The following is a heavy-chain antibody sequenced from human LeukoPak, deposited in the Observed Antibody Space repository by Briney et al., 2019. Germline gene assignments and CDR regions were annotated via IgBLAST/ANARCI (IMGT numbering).Heavy chain of an antibody. D-gene: IGHD3-3*01. CDR3: ARGPPTDFWSGYYYFDY. J-gene: IGHJ4*02. Sequence: TASETLSLTCTVSGGSISSYYWSWIRQPAGKGLEWIGRIYTSGSTNYNPSLKSRVTMSVDTSKNQFSLKPSSVTAADTAVYYCARGPPTDFWSGYYYFDYWGQGTLVTVSS. CDR2: IYTSGST. CDR1: GGSISSYY. V-gene: IGHV4-4*07.